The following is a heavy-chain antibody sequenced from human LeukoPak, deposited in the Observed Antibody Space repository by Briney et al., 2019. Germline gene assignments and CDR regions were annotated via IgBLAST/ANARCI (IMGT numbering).Heavy chain of an antibody. J-gene: IGHJ4*02. CDR3: ARADYTDLPSNFDY. CDR2: IYYSGST. CDR1: GGSVSSSSFY. V-gene: IGHV4-39*01. D-gene: IGHD4-11*01. Sequence: PSETLSLTCTASGGSVSSSSFYWGWIRQPPGKGLAWIGSIYYSGSTYYNPSLKSRVTMSVDTSKNQFSLNLSSVTAADTAVYYCARADYTDLPSNFDYWGQGTLVTVSS.